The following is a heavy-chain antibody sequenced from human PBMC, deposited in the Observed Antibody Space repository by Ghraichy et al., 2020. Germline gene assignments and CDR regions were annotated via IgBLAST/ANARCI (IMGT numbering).Heavy chain of an antibody. V-gene: IGHV4-39*01. CDR3: AMHPYSSGGYYYYGMDV. J-gene: IGHJ6*02. Sequence: SETLSLTCTVSGGSISSSSYYWGWIRQPPGKGLEWIGSIYYSGSTYYNPSLKSRVTISVDTSKNQFSLKLSSVTAADTAVYYCAMHPYSSGGYYYYGMDVWGQGTTVTVSS. CDR2: IYYSGST. D-gene: IGHD6-19*01. CDR1: GGSISSSSYY.